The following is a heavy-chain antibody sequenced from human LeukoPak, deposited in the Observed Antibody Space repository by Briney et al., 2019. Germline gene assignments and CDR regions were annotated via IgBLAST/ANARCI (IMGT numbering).Heavy chain of an antibody. V-gene: IGHV3-30*18. Sequence: GGSLRLSCAASGFTFSSYGMHWVRQAPGKGLEWVAVISYDGSNKYYADSVKGRFTLSRDNSKNTLCLQMNSLGAEDTAVYYCAKDRQWLAQGYFDYWGQGTLVTVSS. CDR3: AKDRQWLAQGYFDY. CDR2: ISYDGSNK. D-gene: IGHD6-19*01. CDR1: GFTFSSYG. J-gene: IGHJ4*02.